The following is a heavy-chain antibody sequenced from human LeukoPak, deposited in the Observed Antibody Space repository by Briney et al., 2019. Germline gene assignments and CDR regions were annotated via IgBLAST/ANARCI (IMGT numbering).Heavy chain of an antibody. D-gene: IGHD5-12*01. CDR1: GGSVSSGSYY. Sequence: PSETLSLTCTVSGGSVSSGSYYWGWIRQPPGKGREGIGYIYYSGSTNYNPSLKSRVTISVDTSKNQFSLKLSSVTAADTAVYYCARVSYSGYDFDYWGQGTLVTVSS. CDR2: IYYSGST. V-gene: IGHV4-61*01. J-gene: IGHJ4*02. CDR3: ARVSYSGYDFDY.